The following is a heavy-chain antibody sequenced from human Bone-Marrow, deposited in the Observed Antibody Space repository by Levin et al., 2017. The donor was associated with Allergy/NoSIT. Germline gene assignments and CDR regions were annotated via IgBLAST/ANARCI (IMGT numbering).Heavy chain of an antibody. V-gene: IGHV3-21*01. CDR1: GFTFSDYS. CDR2: IRSGGSSS. D-gene: IGHD3-10*01. J-gene: IGHJ6*03. Sequence: GGSLRLSCAASGFTFSDYSMIWVRQAPGKGLEWVASIRSGGSSSFCADSLKGRFTISRDNAKKSLYLQMDSLRVEDTAVYYCARFRASGSTSDYRYYYMDVWGKGTTVTVSS. CDR3: ARFRASGSTSDYRYYYMDV.